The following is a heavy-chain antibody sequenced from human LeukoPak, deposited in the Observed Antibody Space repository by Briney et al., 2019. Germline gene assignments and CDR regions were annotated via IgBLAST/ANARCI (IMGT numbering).Heavy chain of an antibody. D-gene: IGHD2/OR15-2a*01. CDR2: ISYDGSNK. CDR1: GFTFSSYA. Sequence: GGSLRLSCAASGFTFSSYAIHWVRQAPGKGLEWVALISYDGSNKYYADSVKGRFTISRDNSKNTLYLQMNSLRAEDTAVYYCAKDLSQVDYWGQGTLVTVSS. CDR3: AKDLSQVDY. V-gene: IGHV3-30*04. J-gene: IGHJ4*02.